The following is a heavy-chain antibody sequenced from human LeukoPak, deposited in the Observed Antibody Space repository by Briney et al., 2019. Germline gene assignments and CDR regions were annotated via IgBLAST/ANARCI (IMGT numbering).Heavy chain of an antibody. J-gene: IGHJ4*02. Sequence: GASVKVSCKASGCTFTGYYMHWVRQAPGQGLEWMGWINPDSGGTNYAQKFQGRVTMTRDTSISTAYMELSRLRSDDTAVYYCARVVSDIVVVPAAIPVIDYWGQETLVTVSS. CDR2: INPDSGGT. CDR3: ARVVSDIVVVPAAIPVIDY. D-gene: IGHD2-2*01. V-gene: IGHV1-2*02. CDR1: GCTFTGYY.